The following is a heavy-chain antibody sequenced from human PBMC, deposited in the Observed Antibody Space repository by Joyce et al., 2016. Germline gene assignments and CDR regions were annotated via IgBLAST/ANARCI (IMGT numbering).Heavy chain of an antibody. CDR2: IANDGNKK. D-gene: IGHD3-16*01. CDR1: GFTFSNYG. J-gene: IGHJ4*02. V-gene: IGHV3-30*18. CDR3: AKRYDYVDY. Sequence: QVQLVESGGGVVQPGRSLRLSCAASGFTFSNYGMHWVRQAPGKGLEWVAVIANDGNKKYYADSVKGRFTISRDNSKNTLYLQMNILRAEDTAVYYCAKRYDYVDYWGQGTLVTVSS.